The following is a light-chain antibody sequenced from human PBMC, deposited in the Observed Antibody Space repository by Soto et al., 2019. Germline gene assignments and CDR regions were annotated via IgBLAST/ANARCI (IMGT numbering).Light chain of an antibody. V-gene: IGKV3-15*01. CDR1: QSVDNN. CDR2: GAS. CDR3: QRYNYWPWT. J-gene: IGKJ1*01. Sequence: DTVMKQSPATLSLSPGERATLLCRASQSVDNNLGWYQQRPGQAPRLLVYGASTRAAGVPARFSGSGSGTELALTISRLQCDDLAVDFFQRYNYWPWTFGPGTKGEIK.